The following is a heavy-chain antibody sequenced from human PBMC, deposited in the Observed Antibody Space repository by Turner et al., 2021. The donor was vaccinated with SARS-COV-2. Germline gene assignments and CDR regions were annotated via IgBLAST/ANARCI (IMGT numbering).Heavy chain of an antibody. Sequence: QLQLQESGPGLVKASETLSLTCTVSGAAIGSSRNYWGWIRQPPGKGLEWIGSINYCGRTYYKSSLKSRVTISGDTSKNQISLKLSTVTAADTAKYYCARHDSRITNIIVVPRNWFDPWGQGTLVTVSS. D-gene: IGHD3-22*01. V-gene: IGHV4-39*01. CDR2: INYCGRT. J-gene: IGHJ5*02. CDR1: GAAIGSSRNY. CDR3: ARHDSRITNIIVVPRNWFDP.